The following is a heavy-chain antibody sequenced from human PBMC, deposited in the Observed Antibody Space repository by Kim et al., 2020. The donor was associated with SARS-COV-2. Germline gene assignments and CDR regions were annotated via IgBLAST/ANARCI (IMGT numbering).Heavy chain of an antibody. D-gene: IGHD3-10*01. V-gene: IGHV5-10-1*01. Sequence: TNYSPSFQGHVTISADKSISTAYLQWSSLKASDTAMYYCARRGPYDAFDIWGQGTMVTVSS. J-gene: IGHJ3*02. CDR2: T. CDR3: ARRGPYDAFDI.